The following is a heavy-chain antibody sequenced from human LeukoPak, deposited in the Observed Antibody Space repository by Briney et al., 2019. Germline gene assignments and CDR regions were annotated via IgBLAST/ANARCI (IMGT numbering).Heavy chain of an antibody. D-gene: IGHD3-22*01. J-gene: IGHJ4*02. CDR2: ISDSGGRT. CDR1: GNTLSNYG. V-gene: IGHV3-23*01. Sequence: PGGSLRLYCAVSGNTLSNYGMSWVRQAPGKGLEWVAGISDSGGRTNYADSVKGRFTISRDNPKNTLYLQMNSLRAEDTAVYFCAKRGVVIRVILVGFHKEAYYFDSWGQGALVTVSS. CDR3: AKRGVVIRVILVGFHKEAYYFDS.